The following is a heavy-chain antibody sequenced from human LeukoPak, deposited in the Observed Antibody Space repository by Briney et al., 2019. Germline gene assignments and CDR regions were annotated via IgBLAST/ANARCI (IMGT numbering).Heavy chain of an antibody. Sequence: ASVTVSCKASGYTFTSYGISWVRQAPGQGIEWMGWISAYNGKTNYAQTLQGRVTMTTDTSTSTAYMELRSLRSDYTAVYYCARDSSGAAFDYWGQGTLVTVSS. D-gene: IGHD6-19*01. V-gene: IGHV1-18*01. CDR2: ISAYNGKT. CDR3: ARDSSGAAFDY. J-gene: IGHJ4*02. CDR1: GYTFTSYG.